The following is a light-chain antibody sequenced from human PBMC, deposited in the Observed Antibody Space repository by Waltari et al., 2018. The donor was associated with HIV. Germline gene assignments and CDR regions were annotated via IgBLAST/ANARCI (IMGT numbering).Light chain of an antibody. V-gene: IGLV1-40*01. Sequence: QSVLTQPPSVSGAPGQRVTISCTGSSSNLGAGYDVHWYPHLPGTPPKLLIFGNGNGPAVGPGRCSGSKSGTSSSLAITGLQAEDESDYYCQSYDSSLSVVVFGGGTKLTVL. CDR1: SSNLGAGYD. CDR3: QSYDSSLSVVV. CDR2: GNG. J-gene: IGLJ2*01.